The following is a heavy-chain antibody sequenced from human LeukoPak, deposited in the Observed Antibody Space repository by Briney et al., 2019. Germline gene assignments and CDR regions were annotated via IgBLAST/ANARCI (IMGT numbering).Heavy chain of an antibody. J-gene: IGHJ5*02. CDR3: ARVVLGISWDDP. V-gene: IGHV4-30-4*08. CDR1: GGSISSSDYS. Sequence: SETLSLTCTVSGGSISSSDYSWSWIRPPPGKGLEWIGYIYYSSGTYYTPSLKSRVTISVDTSKNQLSLRLVSVTAAAMSVSYCARVVLGISWDDPWGAGALGSASS. CDR2: IYYSSGT. D-gene: IGHD2-15*01.